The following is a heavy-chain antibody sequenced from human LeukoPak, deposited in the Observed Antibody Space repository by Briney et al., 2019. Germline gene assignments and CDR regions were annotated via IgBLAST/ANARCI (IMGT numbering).Heavy chain of an antibody. CDR2: IYANNST. D-gene: IGHD3-10*01. J-gene: IGHJ4*02. Sequence: GGSLRLLCAASGFTVSNNYMSWVRQAPGKGLEWVSVIYANNSTYYADSVEGRFTISRDKSKNTLYLQMNSLRAEDTAVYYCAGVMVRGAWNYWGQGTLVTVSS. CDR1: GFTVSNNY. CDR3: AGVMVRGAWNY. V-gene: IGHV3-66*01.